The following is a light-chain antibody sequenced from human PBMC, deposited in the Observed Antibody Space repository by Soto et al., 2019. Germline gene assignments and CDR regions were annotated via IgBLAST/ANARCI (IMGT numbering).Light chain of an antibody. CDR1: TSDIGTYNY. V-gene: IGLV2-14*01. Sequence: QSALTQPAAVSGSPGESITISCTGTTSDIGTYNYVSWFQQYSGKAPKLLIYEVNNRPSGVSNRFSGSKSGNSASLTMSGLQAEDEADYYCNSMTISSTSRYVFGTGTKLTVL. CDR3: NSMTISSTSRYV. CDR2: EVN. J-gene: IGLJ1*01.